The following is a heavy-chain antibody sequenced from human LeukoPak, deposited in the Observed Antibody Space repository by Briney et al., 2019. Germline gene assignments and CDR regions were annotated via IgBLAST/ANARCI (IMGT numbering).Heavy chain of an antibody. J-gene: IGHJ3*02. CDR1: GFTFSSYG. CDR2: IRYDGSNK. Sequence: GGSLRLSCAASGFTFSSYGMHWVRQAPGKGLEWVAFIRYDGSNKYYADSVKGRFTISRDNAKNSLYLQMNSLRAEDTALYHCARDLYYYDSSGSDAFDIWGQGTMVTVSS. D-gene: IGHD3-22*01. CDR3: ARDLYYYDSSGSDAFDI. V-gene: IGHV3-30*02.